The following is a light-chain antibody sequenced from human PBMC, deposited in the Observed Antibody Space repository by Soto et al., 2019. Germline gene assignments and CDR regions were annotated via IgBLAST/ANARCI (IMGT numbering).Light chain of an antibody. V-gene: IGKV1-5*01. Sequence: DIQMTQSPSTLSASVGDRVTITCRASQSISSWLAWYQQKPGKAPKLLIYDASSLESGVPSRFSGRGSGTEFTLTISSLQPDDFATYYCQQYNSYSPTFGHGTKVELK. CDR1: QSISSW. CDR2: DAS. J-gene: IGKJ1*01. CDR3: QQYNSYSPT.